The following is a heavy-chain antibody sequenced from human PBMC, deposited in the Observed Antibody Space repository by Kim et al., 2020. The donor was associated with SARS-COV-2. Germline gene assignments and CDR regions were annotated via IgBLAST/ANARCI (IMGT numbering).Heavy chain of an antibody. D-gene: IGHD2-15*01. V-gene: IGHV1-46*01. J-gene: IGHJ4*02. Sequence: ASVKVSCKASGYTFTSYYMHWVRQAPGQGLEWMGIINPSGGCTSYAQKFQGRVTMTRDTSTSTVYMELSSLRSEDTAVYYCARASLDCSGGSCYRGELDYWGQGTLVTVSS. CDR3: ARASLDCSGGSCYRGELDY. CDR2: INPSGGCT. CDR1: GYTFTSYY.